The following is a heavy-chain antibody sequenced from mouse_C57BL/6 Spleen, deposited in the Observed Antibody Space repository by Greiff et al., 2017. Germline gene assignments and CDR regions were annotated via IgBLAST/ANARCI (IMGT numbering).Heavy chain of an antibody. Sequence: VQLQQSGPGLVAPSQCLSITCTVSGFSLTSYGVDWVRQPPGKGLEWLGVIGGGGSTNYTSALMSRLSISKDTSKSHVCFKMNSRQTDDTAMYYCAKLSYSGAMDYWGQGTSVTVSS. CDR3: AKLSYSGAMDY. CDR2: IGGGGST. D-gene: IGHD2-10*01. J-gene: IGHJ4*01. V-gene: IGHV2-9*01. CDR1: GFSLTSYG.